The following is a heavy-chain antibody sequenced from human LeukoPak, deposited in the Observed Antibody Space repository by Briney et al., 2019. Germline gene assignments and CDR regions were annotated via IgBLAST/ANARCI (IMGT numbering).Heavy chain of an antibody. Sequence: PGGSLRLSCAASGFNFDDYGMSGVRQAPGKGLEYVSGINWNGGSTGYADSVKGRFTISRDNAKDSLYLQMNRLRAEDTALYYCARDGSRDYVWGSYRSSYFDYWGQGTLVTASS. CDR3: ARDGSRDYVWGSYRSSYFDY. CDR2: INWNGGST. J-gene: IGHJ4*02. D-gene: IGHD3-16*02. CDR1: GFNFDDYG. V-gene: IGHV3-20*04.